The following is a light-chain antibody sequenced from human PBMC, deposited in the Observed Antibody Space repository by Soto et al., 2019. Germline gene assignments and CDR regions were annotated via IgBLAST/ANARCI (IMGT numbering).Light chain of an antibody. Sequence: DIQMTQSPSTLSASVGDRVTITCRASQSISSWLAWYQQKPGKAPKLLIYDASSLGSGVPSRFSGSGSGTEFTLTISSLQPDDFATYYCKQYNSYSQTFGQGTKVDIK. CDR1: QSISSW. CDR2: DAS. V-gene: IGKV1-5*01. CDR3: KQYNSYSQT. J-gene: IGKJ1*01.